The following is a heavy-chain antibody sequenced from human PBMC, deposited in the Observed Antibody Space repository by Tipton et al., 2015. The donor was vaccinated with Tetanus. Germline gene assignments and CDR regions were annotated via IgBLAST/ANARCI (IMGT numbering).Heavy chain of an antibody. D-gene: IGHD6-19*01. CDR3: ARHSGWFNFYSGVGV. J-gene: IGHJ6*02. Sequence: TLSLTCTVSGGSISTYHWNWIRQSPGKGLEWIGYIDYFGSTKYNPSLKSRVAMSVDTSKNQLSLRLNSVTSADTAVYYCARHSGWFNFYSGVGVWGQGTMVTVSS. V-gene: IGHV4-59*01. CDR1: GGSISTYH. CDR2: IDYFGST.